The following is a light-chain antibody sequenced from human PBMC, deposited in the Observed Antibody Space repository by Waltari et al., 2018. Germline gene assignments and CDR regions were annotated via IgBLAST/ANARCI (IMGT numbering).Light chain of an antibody. CDR1: QSVLYSSNNKNY. CDR3: QQYYSTPT. Sequence: DIVMTQSPDSLAVSLGERATINCKSSQSVLYSSNNKNYLAWYQQKPGQPPKLLISWASTRESGVPDRCSGSGSGTDFTLPISSLQAEDVAVYYCQQYYSTPTFGQGTKVEIK. J-gene: IGKJ1*01. V-gene: IGKV4-1*01. CDR2: WAS.